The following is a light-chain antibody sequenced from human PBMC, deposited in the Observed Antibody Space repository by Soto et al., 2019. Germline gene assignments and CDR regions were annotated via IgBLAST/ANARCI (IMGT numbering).Light chain of an antibody. CDR3: QQYHSAPFT. Sequence: EIVLTQSPGTLSLSPGERATLSCRASQSVYSSHLAWYRQKPGQVPRLLIYDASSRATGIPDRLSGSGSGTDFTLTISRLEPEDVAVYYCQQYHSAPFTFGPGTTVDIK. CDR2: DAS. J-gene: IGKJ3*01. V-gene: IGKV3-20*01. CDR1: QSVYSSH.